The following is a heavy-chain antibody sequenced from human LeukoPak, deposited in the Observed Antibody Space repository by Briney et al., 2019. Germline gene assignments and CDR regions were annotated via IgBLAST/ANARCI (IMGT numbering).Heavy chain of an antibody. CDR2: INPSGGST. J-gene: IGHJ5*02. CDR1: GYTFTSYY. Sequence: GASVKVSCKASGYTFTSYYMHWVRQAPGQGLEWMGIINPSGGSTSYAQKFQGRATMTRDTSTSTVYMELSSLRSEDTAVYYCARDHPSITIFGVVTTKGSWFDPWGQGTLVTVSS. CDR3: ARDHPSITIFGVVTTKGSWFDP. V-gene: IGHV1-46*01. D-gene: IGHD3-3*01.